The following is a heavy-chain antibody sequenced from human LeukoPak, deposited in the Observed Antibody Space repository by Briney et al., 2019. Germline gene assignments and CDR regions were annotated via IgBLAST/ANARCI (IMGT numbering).Heavy chain of an antibody. CDR1: GFTFSDYY. Sequence: GGSLRLSCAASGFTFSDYYMSWIRQAPGKGLEWVSYISSSGSTIYYADSVKSRFTISRDNAKNSLYLQMNSLRAEDTAVYYCARAAATQDHIENWGQGTLVTVSS. CDR3: ARAAATQDHIEN. CDR2: ISSSGSTI. D-gene: IGHD2-15*01. V-gene: IGHV3-11*04. J-gene: IGHJ4*02.